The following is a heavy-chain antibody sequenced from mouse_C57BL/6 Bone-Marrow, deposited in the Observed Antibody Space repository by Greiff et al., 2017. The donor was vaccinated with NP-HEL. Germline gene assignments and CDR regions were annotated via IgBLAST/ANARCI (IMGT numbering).Heavy chain of an antibody. Sequence: DVKLVESGGGLVQPGGSLKLSCAASGFTFSDYYMYWVRQTPEKRLEWVAYLSNGGGSTYYPATVKGRFTISRDNAKNTLYLQMSRLKSEDTAMYYCARQSYDYVAMDYWGQGTSVTVSS. D-gene: IGHD6-5*01. CDR1: GFTFSDYY. J-gene: IGHJ4*01. CDR2: LSNGGGST. V-gene: IGHV5-12*01. CDR3: ARQSYDYVAMDY.